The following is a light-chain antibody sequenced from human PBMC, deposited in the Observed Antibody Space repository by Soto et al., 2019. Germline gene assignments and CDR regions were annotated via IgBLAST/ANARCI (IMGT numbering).Light chain of an antibody. Sequence: DIVMTQSPDSLAVSLGERATINCESSQSVLYSSNNKHYLAWYKQKPGQPPKLLIYWASIRESGVPDRFSVSGFWTDYTLTTASLHAADVAVYDCQHYYSGPDTFGGGTKVEI. CDR1: QSVLYSSNNKHY. J-gene: IGKJ4*01. CDR3: QHYYSGPDT. V-gene: IGKV4-1*01. CDR2: WAS.